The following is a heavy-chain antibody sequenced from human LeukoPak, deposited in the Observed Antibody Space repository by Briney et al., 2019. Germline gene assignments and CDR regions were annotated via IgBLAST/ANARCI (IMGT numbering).Heavy chain of an antibody. Sequence: ASVKVSCKASGYTFTSYAISWVRQAPGQGLEWMGWISAYNGNTNYAQKLQGRVTMTTDTSTSTAYMELRSLRSDDTAVYYCARMYYYDSSGYYVDRFSRYYYFDYWGQGTLVTVSS. CDR2: ISAYNGNT. D-gene: IGHD3-22*01. CDR1: GYTFTSYA. CDR3: ARMYYYDSSGYYVDRFSRYYYFDY. J-gene: IGHJ4*02. V-gene: IGHV1-18*01.